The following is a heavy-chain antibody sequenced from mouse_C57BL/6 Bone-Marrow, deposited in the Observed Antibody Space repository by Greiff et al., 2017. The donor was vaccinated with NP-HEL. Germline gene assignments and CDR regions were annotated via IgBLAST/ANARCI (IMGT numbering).Heavy chain of an antibody. D-gene: IGHD2-4*01. J-gene: IGHJ3*01. Sequence: VQLQQSGAELVKPGASVKLSCKASGYTFTSYWMQWVKQRPGQGLEWIGEIDPSDSYTNYNQKFKGKATLTVDTSSSTAYMQLSSLTSEDSAVYYCALYDYAWFAYWGQGTLVTVSA. CDR3: ALYDYAWFAY. V-gene: IGHV1-50*01. CDR1: GYTFTSYW. CDR2: IDPSDSYT.